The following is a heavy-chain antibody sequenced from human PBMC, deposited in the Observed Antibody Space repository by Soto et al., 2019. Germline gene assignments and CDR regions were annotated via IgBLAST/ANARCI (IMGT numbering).Heavy chain of an antibody. J-gene: IGHJ5*02. CDR3: ATGDWSRTNNFDT. CDR1: GFLFSHYY. Sequence: NLLESGGGLVKPGGSLRLSCEGSGFLFSHYYMSWIRQGPEKRLELVAYISSSSTAFYYAASVKGRFTVSKDDAKKSVFLQMTAVTSDDTATYYCATGDWSRTNNFDTWGQGTQVIVSA. V-gene: IGHV3-11*01. D-gene: IGHD2-2*01. CDR2: ISSSSTAF.